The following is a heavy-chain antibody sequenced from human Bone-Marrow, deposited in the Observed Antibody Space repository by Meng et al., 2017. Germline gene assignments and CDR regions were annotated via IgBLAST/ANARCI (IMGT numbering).Heavy chain of an antibody. J-gene: IGHJ4*02. V-gene: IGHV1-46*02. D-gene: IGHD5-24*01. CDR1: GYSFNNSY. CDR2: INPSGGST. CDR3: ARDQAKMEGFDY. Sequence: VHLVPARAVVTTPAPSVTGACDASGYSFNNSYRPWVRQAPGHGLEGMGNINPSGGSTRYAQNCHGRVTMTGDTYTSIVYRELSGLRSEAAAVDYGARDQAKMEGFDYWGQGALVTVSS.